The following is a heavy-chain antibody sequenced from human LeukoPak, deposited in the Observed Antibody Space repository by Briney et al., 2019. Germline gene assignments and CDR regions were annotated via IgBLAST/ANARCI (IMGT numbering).Heavy chain of an antibody. J-gene: IGHJ4*02. D-gene: IGHD3-3*01. CDR2: INPNSGGT. CDR1: GYTFTRYY. CDR3: ARDGSGYDFWSGYYPFDY. V-gene: IGHV1-2*02. Sequence: ASVKVSCKASGYTFTRYYMHSVRQAPGQGLEWMGWINPNSGGTNYAPKFQGRVTMTRDTSISTAYMELSRLRSDDTAVYYCARDGSGYDFWSGYYPFDYWGQGTLVTVSS.